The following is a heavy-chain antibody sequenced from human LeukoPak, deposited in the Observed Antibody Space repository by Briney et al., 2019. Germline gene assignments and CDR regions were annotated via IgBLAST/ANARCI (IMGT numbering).Heavy chain of an antibody. CDR1: GFTFSSYS. Sequence: GGSLRLSCAASGFTFSSYSMNWVRQAPGKGLEWVSSTSSSSSYIYYADSVKGRFTISRDNAKNSLYLQMNSLRAEDTAIYYCARDYGSAGGYSYGYGYWGQGTLVTVSS. J-gene: IGHJ4*02. V-gene: IGHV3-21*01. CDR2: TSSSSSYI. D-gene: IGHD5-18*01. CDR3: ARDYGSAGGYSYGYGY.